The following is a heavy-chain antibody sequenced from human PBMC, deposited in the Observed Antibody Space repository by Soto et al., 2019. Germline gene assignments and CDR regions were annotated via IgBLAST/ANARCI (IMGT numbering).Heavy chain of an antibody. CDR3: ARVGMTNNAFDL. Sequence: QVQLVQSGAEVKKPGASVKVSCKASGYTFTSYYMHWVRQAPGQGLEWMGIINPSGGSKNYAQKFQGRVNMTRDTSTSTVYRELSSLRSEDTAVYYCARVGMTNNAFDLWGQGTIVTLSS. CDR1: GYTFTSYY. CDR2: INPSGGSK. D-gene: IGHD4-17*01. J-gene: IGHJ3*01. V-gene: IGHV1-46*01.